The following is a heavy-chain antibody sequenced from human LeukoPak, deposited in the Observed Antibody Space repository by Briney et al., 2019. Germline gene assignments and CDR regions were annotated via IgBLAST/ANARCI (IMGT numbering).Heavy chain of an antibody. CDR3: ARPVGGITGTTGDY. CDR2: IYYSGSA. Sequence: PSETLSLPCTVSGGSISSSSYYWGWIRQPPGKGLEWIGSIYYSGSAYYNPSLKSRVTISVDTSKNQFSLKLSSVTAADTAVYYCARPVGGITGTTGDYWGQGTLVTVSS. D-gene: IGHD1-7*01. V-gene: IGHV4-39*01. CDR1: GGSISSSSYY. J-gene: IGHJ4*02.